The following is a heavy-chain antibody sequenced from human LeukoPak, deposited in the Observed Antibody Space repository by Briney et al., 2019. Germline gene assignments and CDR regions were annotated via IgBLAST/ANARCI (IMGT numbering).Heavy chain of an antibody. D-gene: IGHD3-16*01. CDR3: ARGPYYGDLNPDYFDY. J-gene: IGHJ4*02. CDR2: ISAYNGNT. Sequence: ASVKVSCKASGYTFTSYGISWVRQAPGQGLEWMGWISAYNGNTNYAQKLQGRVTMTTDTFTKTVYMHLRSLRSDDTALYYCARGPYYGDLNPDYFDYWGQGTLVTVSS. CDR1: GYTFTSYG. V-gene: IGHV1-18*01.